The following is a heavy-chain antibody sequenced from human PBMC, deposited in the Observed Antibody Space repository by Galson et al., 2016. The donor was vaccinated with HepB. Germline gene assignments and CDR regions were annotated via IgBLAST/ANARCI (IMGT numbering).Heavy chain of an antibody. J-gene: IGHJ5*02. CDR2: ISSSSTYI. D-gene: IGHD3-3*01. V-gene: IGHV3-21*01. CDR3: ARGGYDFWSGYAPSTNWFDP. CDR1: GFTFSTYS. Sequence: SLRLSCAASGFTFSTYSMNWVRQAPGKGLEWVSSISSSSTYIYYADSVKGRFTISRDNANNSLYLQMNSLRAEDTAVYYCARGGYDFWSGYAPSTNWFDPWGQGTLVTVSS.